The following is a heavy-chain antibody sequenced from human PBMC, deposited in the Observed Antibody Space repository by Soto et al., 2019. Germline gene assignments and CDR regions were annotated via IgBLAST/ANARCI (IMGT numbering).Heavy chain of an antibody. J-gene: IGHJ4*02. CDR1: GGSVSSSDYY. CDR2: VYYNGAT. V-gene: IGHV4-39*01. CDR3: VRLARGTTWSDFDY. Sequence: QLQLQESGPGLVKPSETLSLTCTVSGGSVSSSDYYWGWVHQSPRTGLQWIGSVYYNGATFYDPSLRSRFFMSVDTSKNQFSLSLTSVSAADTALYYCVRLARGTTWSDFDYWGQGILVTVSS. D-gene: IGHD3-10*01.